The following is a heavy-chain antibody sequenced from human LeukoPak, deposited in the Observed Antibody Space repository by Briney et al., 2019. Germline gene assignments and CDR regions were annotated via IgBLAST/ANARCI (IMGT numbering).Heavy chain of an antibody. CDR1: GFTFSDYW. CDR2: IKQDGSEK. CDR3: AKQDSSGYHYFDY. D-gene: IGHD3-22*01. V-gene: IGHV3-7*05. J-gene: IGHJ4*02. Sequence: GGSLRLSCAASGFTFSDYWMSWVRQAPGKGLEWVANIKQDGSEKYYVDSVKGRFTISRDNAKNSLYLQMNSLRAEDTAVYYCAKQDSSGYHYFDYWGQGTLVTVSS.